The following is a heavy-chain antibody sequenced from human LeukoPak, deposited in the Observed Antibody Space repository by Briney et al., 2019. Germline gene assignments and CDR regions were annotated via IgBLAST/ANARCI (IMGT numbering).Heavy chain of an antibody. CDR1: GYTFTGYY. CDR2: INPNSCGT. V-gene: IGHV1-2*02. Sequence: ASVKVSCKASGYTFTGYYMHWVRQAPGQGLEWMGWINPNSCGTNYAQKFQGRVTMTRDTSISTAYMELSRLRSDDTAVYYCASAQSSSDLDYWGQGTLVTVSS. CDR3: ASAQSSSDLDY. D-gene: IGHD3-22*01. J-gene: IGHJ4*02.